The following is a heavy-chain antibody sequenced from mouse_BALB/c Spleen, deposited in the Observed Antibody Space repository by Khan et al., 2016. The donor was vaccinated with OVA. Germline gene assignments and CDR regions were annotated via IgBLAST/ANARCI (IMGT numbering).Heavy chain of an antibody. CDR2: ISSGDNT. J-gene: IGHJ3*01. V-gene: IGHV5-6-5*01. CDR1: GFTFSNYA. Sequence: EVELVESGGGLVKPGGSLKVSCAASGFTFSNYAMSWVRQTPERRLEWVASISSGDNTYYPDSVKGRFIISRDNARNIIYMQMSRLRCEDTAMYSSARDYWFVYWGQGSLVTVSA. CDR3: ARDYWFVY.